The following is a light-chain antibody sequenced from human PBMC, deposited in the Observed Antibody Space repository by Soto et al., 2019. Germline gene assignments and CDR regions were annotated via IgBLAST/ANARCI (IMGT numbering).Light chain of an antibody. V-gene: IGKV1-5*01. CDR3: QQYKSYWM. Sequence: DIQITQSPSTLPASVGDRVTMTCRASQSISSWLAWYQQKPGKAPKLLIYDASSLESGVPSRFSGSGSGTEFTLTISSLQPDDFATYYCQQYKSYWMFGQGTKV. CDR2: DAS. J-gene: IGKJ1*01. CDR1: QSISSW.